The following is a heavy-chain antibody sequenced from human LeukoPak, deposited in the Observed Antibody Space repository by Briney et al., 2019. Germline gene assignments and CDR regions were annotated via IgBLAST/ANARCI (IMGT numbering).Heavy chain of an antibody. V-gene: IGHV3-48*01. CDR1: GFIFSRYN. CDR2: ISSSGTI. J-gene: IGHJ4*02. CDR3: ARELSNYDFWL. Sequence: GGSLRLSCAASGFIFSRYNMNWVRQAPGKGLEWVSYISSSGTIYYAESVKGRFTISRDNAKNSLYLQMNSLRAEDTAVYYCARELSNYDFWLWGQGTLVTVSS. D-gene: IGHD3-3*01.